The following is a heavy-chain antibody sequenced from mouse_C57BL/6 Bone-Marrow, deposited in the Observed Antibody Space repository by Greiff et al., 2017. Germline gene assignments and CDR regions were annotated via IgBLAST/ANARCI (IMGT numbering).Heavy chain of an antibody. V-gene: IGHV5-17*01. CDR2: ISSGSSTI. CDR3: ARGLITTVVDY. Sequence: EVKLVESGGGLVKPGGSLKLSCAASGFTFSDYGMHWVLQAPEKGLEWVAYISSGSSTIYYADTVKGRFTISRDNAKNTLFLQMTSLRSEDTAMYYCARGLITTVVDYWGQGTTLTVSS. CDR1: GFTFSDYG. J-gene: IGHJ2*01. D-gene: IGHD1-1*01.